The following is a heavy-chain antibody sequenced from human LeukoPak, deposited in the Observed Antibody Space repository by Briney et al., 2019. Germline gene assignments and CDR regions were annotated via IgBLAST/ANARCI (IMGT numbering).Heavy chain of an antibody. CDR3: AKGNGGNSGEYFYYGMDV. CDR1: RFTFSSYA. D-gene: IGHD4-23*01. Sequence: GGSLRLSCAASRFTFSSYAMTWVRQAPGKELEWVSAISGSGGNTYYADSVKGRFTISRDNSKNTLYLQMNSLRAEDTAVYYCAKGNGGNSGEYFYYGMDVWGQGTTVTVSS. J-gene: IGHJ6*02. V-gene: IGHV3-23*01. CDR2: ISGSGGNT.